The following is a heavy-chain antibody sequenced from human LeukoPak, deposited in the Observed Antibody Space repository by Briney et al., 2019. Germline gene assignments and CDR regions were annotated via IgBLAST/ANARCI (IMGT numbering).Heavy chain of an antibody. CDR3: AKSHLGVPHDY. CDR1: GGSISSVAYY. V-gene: IGHV4-39*01. Sequence: PSETLSLTCTVSGGSISSVAYYWGWIRQPPGKGLEWIATIHNTGSTYYNPSLKSRITISIDASRNQTSLELNSVTAADTAIYYCAKSHLGVPHDYWGQGTLVTVSS. J-gene: IGHJ4*02. CDR2: IHNTGST. D-gene: IGHD3-3*01.